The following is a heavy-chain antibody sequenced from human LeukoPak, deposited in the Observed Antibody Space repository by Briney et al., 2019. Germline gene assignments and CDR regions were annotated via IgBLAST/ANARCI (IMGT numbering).Heavy chain of an antibody. CDR2: IKQDGSEK. J-gene: IGHJ4*02. CDR3: VRLGDNCGYYDY. D-gene: IGHD3-22*01. Sequence: GGSLRLSCAGSGFTFSRYWMSWVRQAPGKGPEWVANIKQDGSEKHYVDSVKGRFTISRDNAKDSLYLQMNSLRAEDTAVYYCVRLGDNCGYYDYWGQGTLVTVSS. V-gene: IGHV3-7*03. CDR1: GFTFSRYW.